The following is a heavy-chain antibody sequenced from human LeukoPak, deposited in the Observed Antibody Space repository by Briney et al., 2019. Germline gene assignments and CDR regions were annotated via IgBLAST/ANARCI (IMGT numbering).Heavy chain of an antibody. CDR2: ISNSGNTI. CDR1: GFTFGDYY. Sequence: GGSLRLSCAASGFTFGDYYMTWIRQAPGKGLEWLSYISNSGNTIREADSVKGRFTISRDNTQNSLFLLMKSLRAEDTAVYFCARYRVITNDYFDSWGQGTLVTVSS. J-gene: IGHJ4*02. CDR3: ARYRVITNDYFDS. D-gene: IGHD3-16*01. V-gene: IGHV3-11*01.